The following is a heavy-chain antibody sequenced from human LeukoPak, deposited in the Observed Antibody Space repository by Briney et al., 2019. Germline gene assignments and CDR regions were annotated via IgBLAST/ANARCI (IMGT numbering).Heavy chain of an antibody. Sequence: GASVKVSCKASGYSFTNFDINWVRQATGQGLEWMGWMNPNSGNKGYAQKFQGRVTMTMNTSITTAYMELSSLRSEDTAVYYCARGPQWRGDYYYMDVWGRGTTVIVSS. CDR1: GYSFTNFD. V-gene: IGHV1-8*01. D-gene: IGHD6-19*01. CDR3: ARGPQWRGDYYYMDV. CDR2: MNPNSGNK. J-gene: IGHJ6*03.